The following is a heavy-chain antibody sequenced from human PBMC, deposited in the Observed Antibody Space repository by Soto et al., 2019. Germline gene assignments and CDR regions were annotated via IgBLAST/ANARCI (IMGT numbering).Heavy chain of an antibody. CDR2: IYHSGST. V-gene: IGHV4-59*01. J-gene: IGHJ4*02. CDR1: GDSISDYY. CDR3: ARASRNYFDY. Sequence: PSETLSLTCTVSGDSISDYYWGWIRQPPGKGLEWIEYIYHSGSTYYNPSLKSRVTISLDASKIQFSLKLNSVTAADTAVYYCARASRNYFDYWGQGTLVTVSS.